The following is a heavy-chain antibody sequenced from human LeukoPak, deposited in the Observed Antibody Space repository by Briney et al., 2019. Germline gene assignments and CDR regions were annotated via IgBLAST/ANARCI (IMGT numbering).Heavy chain of an antibody. CDR1: GGSISSYY. D-gene: IGHD2-15*01. CDR2: IYYRGST. CDR3: ARECSGGSCYFDY. Sequence: SETLSLTCTVSGGSISSYYWSWIRQPPGKGLGWIGYIYYRGSTNYNPSLKSRVTISVDTSKNQFSLKLSSVTAADTAVYYCARECSGGSCYFDYWGQGTLVTVSS. V-gene: IGHV4-59*01. J-gene: IGHJ4*02.